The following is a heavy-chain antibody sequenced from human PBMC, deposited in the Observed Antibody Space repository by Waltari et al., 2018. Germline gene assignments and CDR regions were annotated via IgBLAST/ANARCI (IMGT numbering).Heavy chain of an antibody. CDR1: GGTFSSYT. CDR2: IIPILGIA. CDR3: ARDPTPRYCSSTSCYGGVDY. D-gene: IGHD2-2*01. V-gene: IGHV1-69*08. Sequence: QVQLVQSGAEVKKPGSSVKVSCKASGGTFSSYTISWVRQAPGQGLEWMGRIIPILGIANYAQKFQGRVTITADKSTSTAYMELSSLRSEDTAVYYCARDPTPRYCSSTSCYGGVDYWGQGTLVTVSS. J-gene: IGHJ4*02.